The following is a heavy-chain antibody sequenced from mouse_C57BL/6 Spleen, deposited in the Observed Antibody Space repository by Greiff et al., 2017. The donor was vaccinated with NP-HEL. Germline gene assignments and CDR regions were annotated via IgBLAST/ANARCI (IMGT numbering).Heavy chain of an antibody. CDR1: GFTFSDYY. CDR3: ARVGYGNYEGDAMDY. D-gene: IGHD2-1*01. V-gene: IGHV5-16*01. J-gene: IGHJ4*01. Sequence: EVQLVESEGGLVQPGSSMKLSCTASGFTFSDYYMAWVRQVPEKGLEWVANINYDGSSTYYLDSLKSRFIISRDNAKNILYLQMSSLKSEDTATYYCARVGYGNYEGDAMDYWGQGTSVTVSS. CDR2: INYDGSST.